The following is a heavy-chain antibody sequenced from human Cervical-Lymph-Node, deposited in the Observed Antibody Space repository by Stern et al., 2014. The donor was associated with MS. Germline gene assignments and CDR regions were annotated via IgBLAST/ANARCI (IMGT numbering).Heavy chain of an antibody. J-gene: IGHJ4*02. Sequence: QITLKESGPTLVKPTQTLTPTCTFSGFSLNSRGVGVGWIRQPPGKALEWLALIFWDDDKRYSPSLKSSLTITKDSSKNQVVLTMTNMDPVDTATYYCAHTLITLDRGVPFDYWGQGTLVIVSS. CDR1: GFSLNSRGVG. CDR2: IFWDDDK. CDR3: AHTLITLDRGVPFDY. D-gene: IGHD3-10*01. V-gene: IGHV2-5*02.